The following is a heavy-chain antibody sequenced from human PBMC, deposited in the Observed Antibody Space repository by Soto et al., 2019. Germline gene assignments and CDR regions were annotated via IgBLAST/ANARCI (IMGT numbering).Heavy chain of an antibody. CDR3: ARGAFGGSYYLYY. CDR1: GFSGSRYD. D-gene: IGHD1-26*01. V-gene: IGHV3-30*03. J-gene: IGHJ4*02. Sequence: XGSRRLSCAASGFSGSRYDMHWVRQAPGKGLEWVAVISDDGSKKNFGDFVKGRFTISRDNSKNTLDLQMNSLRAGDTAVYYCARGAFGGSYYLYYWGQGTQVTVSS. CDR2: ISDDGSKK.